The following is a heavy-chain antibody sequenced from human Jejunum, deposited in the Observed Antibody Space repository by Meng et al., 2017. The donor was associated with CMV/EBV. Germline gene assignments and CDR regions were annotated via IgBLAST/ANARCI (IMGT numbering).Heavy chain of an antibody. Sequence: VQLGAPGGGVVRPGGSLSISCSTSGFTFISNWMHWARTAPGEGLVWVSRINSDGSSVNYADCVKGRFTISRDNAKNTLFLQLNSLRAEDTAVYYCTANFGNNYGFWDSWGQGTLVTVSS. J-gene: IGHJ5*01. CDR2: INSDGSSV. V-gene: IGHV3-74*01. CDR1: GFTFISNW. CDR3: TANFGNNYGFWDS. D-gene: IGHD5-18*01.